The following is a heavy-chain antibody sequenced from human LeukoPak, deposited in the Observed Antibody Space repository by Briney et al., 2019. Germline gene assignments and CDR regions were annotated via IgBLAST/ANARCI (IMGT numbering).Heavy chain of an antibody. J-gene: IGHJ4*02. CDR3: VRKVGDY. CDR2: IKQDGSQK. V-gene: IGHV3-7*01. D-gene: IGHD2-2*01. CDR1: GFTFSSYW. Sequence: GGALRLSCAASGFTFSSYWMSWVRQAPGKGLEWVANIKQDGSQKYYVDSVKGRFTISRDNGKNSVYLQMNSLRAEDTAVYYCVRKVGDYWGQGTLVTVSS.